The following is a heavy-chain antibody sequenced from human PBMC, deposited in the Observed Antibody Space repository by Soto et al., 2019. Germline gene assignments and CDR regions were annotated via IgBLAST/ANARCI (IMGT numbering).Heavy chain of an antibody. V-gene: IGHV4-59*01. D-gene: IGHD6-13*01. CDR1: GGSISSYY. Sequence: SETLSLTCTVSGGSISSYYWSWIRQPPGKGLEWIGYIYYSGSTNYNPSLKSRVTISVDTSKNQFSLKLSSVTAADTAVYYCARDRSSSWLVGYFDYWGQGTLVTVSS. J-gene: IGHJ4*02. CDR2: IYYSGST. CDR3: ARDRSSSWLVGYFDY.